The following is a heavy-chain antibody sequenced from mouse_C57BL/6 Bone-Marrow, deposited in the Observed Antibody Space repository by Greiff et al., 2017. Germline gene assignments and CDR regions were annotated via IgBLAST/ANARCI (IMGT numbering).Heavy chain of an antibody. J-gene: IGHJ4*01. D-gene: IGHD1-1*02. Sequence: EVMLVESGGGLVQPKGSLKLSCAASGFSFNTYAMNWVRQAPGKGLEWVARIRSKSNNYATYYADSVKDRFTISRDDSESMLYLQMNNLKTEDTAMYYCVRRVGYYAMDYWGQGTSVTVSS. V-gene: IGHV10-1*01. CDR1: GFSFNTYA. CDR2: IRSKSNNYAT. CDR3: VRRVGYYAMDY.